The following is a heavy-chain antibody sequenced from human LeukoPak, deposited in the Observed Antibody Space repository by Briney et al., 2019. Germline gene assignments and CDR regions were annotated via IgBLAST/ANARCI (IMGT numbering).Heavy chain of an antibody. CDR3: ARCLRHYYYYYMDV. CDR2: INHSGST. J-gene: IGHJ6*03. V-gene: IGHV4-34*01. Sequence: PSETLSLTCAVYGGSFSGYYWSWIRQPPGKGLEWFGEINHSGSTNYNPALKSRVTISVDTSKNQFSLKLSSVTAADTAVYYCARCLRHYYYYYMDVWGKGTTVTVSS. D-gene: IGHD5/OR15-5a*01. CDR1: GGSFSGYY.